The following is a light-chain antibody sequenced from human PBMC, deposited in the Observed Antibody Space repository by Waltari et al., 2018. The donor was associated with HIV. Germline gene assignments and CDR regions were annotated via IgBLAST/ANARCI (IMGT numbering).Light chain of an antibody. V-gene: IGLV5-45*03. CDR1: RGINVDTFR. CDR2: YHPDSYT. CDR3: MIWHTNTWV. J-gene: IGLJ3*02. Sequence: QTVLTQPSSLSASPGASASLTCTLRRGINVDTFRVYWYQQKPGTPPQYLLSYHPDSYTHQGSGVSSRFSGSKDTSANAAILLISGLQSEDEADYYCMIWHTNTWVFGGGTKLTVL.